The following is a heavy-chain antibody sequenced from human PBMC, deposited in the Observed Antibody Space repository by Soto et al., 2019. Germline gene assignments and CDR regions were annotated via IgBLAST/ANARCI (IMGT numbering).Heavy chain of an antibody. CDR1: GFTFSSYS. V-gene: IGHV3-21*01. CDR2: ISSSSSYI. J-gene: IGHJ6*02. D-gene: IGHD5-12*01. CDR3: ARDYQRWLQLHYYYGMDV. Sequence: EVQLVESGGGLVKPGGSLRLSCAASGFTFSSYSMNWVRQAPGKGLEWVSSISSSSSYIYYADSVKGRFTISRDNAKNSLYLQMNSLRAEDTAVYYCARDYQRWLQLHYYYGMDVWGQGTTVTVSS.